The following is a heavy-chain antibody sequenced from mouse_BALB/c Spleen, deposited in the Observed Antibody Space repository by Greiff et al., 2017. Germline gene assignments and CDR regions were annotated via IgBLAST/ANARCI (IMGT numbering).Heavy chain of an antibody. D-gene: IGHD1-2*01. CDR3: ARDTTASFAY. Sequence: EVKVEESGGGLVKPGGSLKLSCAASGFTFSSYAMSWVRQSPEKRLEWVAEISSGGSYTYYPDTVTGRFTISRDNAKNTLYLEMSSLRSEDTAMYYCARDTTASFAYWGQGTLVTVSA. J-gene: IGHJ3*01. CDR2: ISSGGSYT. CDR1: GFTFSSYA. V-gene: IGHV5-9-4*01.